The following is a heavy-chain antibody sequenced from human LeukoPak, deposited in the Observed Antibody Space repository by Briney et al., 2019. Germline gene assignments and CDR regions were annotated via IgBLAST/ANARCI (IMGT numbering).Heavy chain of an antibody. CDR3: TYSGSNYPDY. V-gene: IGHV4-4*07. J-gene: IGHJ4*02. Sequence: PSDTLSLTCTVSGGSISSYYWSWIRQPARKGLEWIGRIYTSGSTNYNPSLKSRVTMSVDTSKNQFSLKLSSVTAADTAVYYCTYSGSNYPDYWGQGTLVIVSS. CDR1: GGSISSYY. CDR2: IYTSGST. D-gene: IGHD1-26*01.